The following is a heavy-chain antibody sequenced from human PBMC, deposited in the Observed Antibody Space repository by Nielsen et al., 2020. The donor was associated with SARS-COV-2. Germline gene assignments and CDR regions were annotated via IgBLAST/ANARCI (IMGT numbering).Heavy chain of an antibody. CDR3: AGHLSWYGMDV. CDR2: IWYDGSNK. CDR1: GFTFSSYG. V-gene: IGHV3-33*01. D-gene: IGHD3-16*02. J-gene: IGHJ6*02. Sequence: GGSLRLSCAASGFTFSSYGMHWVRQAPGKGLEWVAVIWYDGSNKYYADSVKGRFTISRDNSKNTLYLQMNSLRAEDTAVYYCAGHLSWYGMDVWGQGTTDTVSS.